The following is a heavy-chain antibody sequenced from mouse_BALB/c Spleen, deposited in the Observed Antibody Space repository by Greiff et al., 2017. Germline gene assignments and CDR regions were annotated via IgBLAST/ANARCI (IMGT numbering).Heavy chain of an antibody. CDR2: ISYDGSN. D-gene: IGHD1-3*01. Sequence: DVQLQESGPGLVKPSQSLSLTCSVTGYSITSGYYWNWIRQFPGNKLEWMGYISYDGSNNYNPSLKNRISITRDTSKNQFFLKLNSVTTEDTATYYCARGKVLAYWGQGTLVTVSA. CDR1: GYSITSGYY. J-gene: IGHJ3*01. V-gene: IGHV3-6*02. CDR3: ARGKVLAY.